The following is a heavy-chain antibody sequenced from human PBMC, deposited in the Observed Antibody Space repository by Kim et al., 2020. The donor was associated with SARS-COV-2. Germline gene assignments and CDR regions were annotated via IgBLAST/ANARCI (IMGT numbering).Heavy chain of an antibody. CDR2: ISNDGIGH. Sequence: GGSLRLSCVASGFTLNYSPMHWVRQAPGKGLEWVAVISNDGIGHSYLDSVKGRFTISRDTSSNTLYLEMNNLGSEDTALYYCARETGSSGRACYLEFWGQGTLVTVSS. CDR3: ARETGSSGRACYLEF. D-gene: IGHD3-22*01. V-gene: IGHV3-30*04. CDR1: GFTLNYSP. J-gene: IGHJ4*02.